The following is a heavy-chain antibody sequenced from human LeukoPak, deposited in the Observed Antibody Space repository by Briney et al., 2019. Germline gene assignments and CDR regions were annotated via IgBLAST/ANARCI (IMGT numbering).Heavy chain of an antibody. CDR2: IYPGDSDT. D-gene: IGHD6-19*01. CDR1: GYRFTSYW. V-gene: IGHV5-51*01. Sequence: GESLKISCKGSGYRFTSYWIGWVRPMPGKGLEWMGIIYPGDSDTRYSQSFQGQVTISADKSISTAYLQWSSLKASDTAMYYCARPNSSGWYAGRPYYFDYWGQGTLVTVSS. J-gene: IGHJ4*02. CDR3: ARPNSSGWYAGRPYYFDY.